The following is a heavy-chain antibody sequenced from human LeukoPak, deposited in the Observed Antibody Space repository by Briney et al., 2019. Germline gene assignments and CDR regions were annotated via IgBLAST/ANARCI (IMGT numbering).Heavy chain of an antibody. Sequence: PGGSLRLSCAASGFTFSSYVMHWVRQAPGKGLEWVAIISYDGSNEYYADSVKGRFTISRDNSKNTLYLQMNGLRAADTAVYYCARETGYYDILTGSLARWFDPWGQGTLVTVSS. CDR1: GFTFSSYV. J-gene: IGHJ5*02. V-gene: IGHV3-30*04. CDR2: ISYDGSNE. D-gene: IGHD3-9*01. CDR3: ARETGYYDILTGSLARWFDP.